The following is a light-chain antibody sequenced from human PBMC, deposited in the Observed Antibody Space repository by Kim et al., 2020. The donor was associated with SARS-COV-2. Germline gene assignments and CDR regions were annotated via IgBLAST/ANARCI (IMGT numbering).Light chain of an antibody. J-gene: IGLJ2*01. CDR3: QTWGTGVV. V-gene: IGLV4-69*01. CDR1: SGHISYA. Sequence: QLVLTQSPSASASLGASVKLTCTLSSGHISYAIAWHQQQPEKGPRYLMKLNSDGSHSKGDGIPDRFSGSSSGAERYLTISSLQSEDEADYYCQTWGTGVVFGGGTQLTVL. CDR2: LNSDGSH.